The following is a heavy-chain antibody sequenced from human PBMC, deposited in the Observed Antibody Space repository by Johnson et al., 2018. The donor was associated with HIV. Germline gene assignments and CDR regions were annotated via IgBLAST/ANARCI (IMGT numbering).Heavy chain of an antibody. CDR2: IYSGGST. Sequence: VRQAPGKGLECVSGIYSGGSTYYADSVKGRFTISRDNSKNTLYLQMNSLRAEDTAVYYCASELGIRLDAFDIWGQGTMVTVSS. V-gene: IGHV3-66*01. D-gene: IGHD7-27*01. J-gene: IGHJ3*02. CDR3: ASELGIRLDAFDI.